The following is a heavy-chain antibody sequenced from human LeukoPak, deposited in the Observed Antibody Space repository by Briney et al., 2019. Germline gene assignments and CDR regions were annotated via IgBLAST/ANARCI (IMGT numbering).Heavy chain of an antibody. CDR1: GGSISSSSYY. D-gene: IGHD3-10*01. CDR2: INHSGST. CDR3: ARDINYYGSGSPDAARFDP. J-gene: IGHJ5*02. Sequence: SETLSLTCTVSGGSISSSSYYWSWIRQPPGKGLEWVGEINHSGSTNYNPSLKSRVTISVDTSKNQFSLKLSSVTAADTAVYYCARDINYYGSGSPDAARFDPWGQGTLVTVSS. V-gene: IGHV4-39*07.